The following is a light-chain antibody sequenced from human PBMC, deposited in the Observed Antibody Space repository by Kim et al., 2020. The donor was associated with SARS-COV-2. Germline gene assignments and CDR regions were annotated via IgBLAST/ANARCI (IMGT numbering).Light chain of an antibody. J-gene: IGLJ3*02. CDR1: SSDVGCYNY. CDR2: DVS. CDR3: SSYTSSSTWV. V-gene: IGLV2-14*04. Sequence: GQSITSSCTGTSSDVGCYNYVSWYQQHPGKAPKLMIYDVSKRPSGVSNRFSGSKSGNTASLTISGLQAEDEADYYCSSYTSSSTWVFGGGTKLTVL.